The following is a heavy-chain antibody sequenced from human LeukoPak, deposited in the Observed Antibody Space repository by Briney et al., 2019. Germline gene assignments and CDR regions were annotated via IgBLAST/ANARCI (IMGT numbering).Heavy chain of an antibody. D-gene: IGHD4-17*01. CDR1: GFTFSSYS. CDR2: ISSSSSYI. Sequence: TGGSLRLSCAASGFTFSSYSMNWVRQAPGKGLEGVSSISSSSSYIYYADSVKGRFTISRDNAKNSLYLQMNSLRAEDTAVYYCASMTTVTTEGYWGQGTLVTVSS. CDR3: ASMTTVTTEGY. V-gene: IGHV3-21*01. J-gene: IGHJ4*02.